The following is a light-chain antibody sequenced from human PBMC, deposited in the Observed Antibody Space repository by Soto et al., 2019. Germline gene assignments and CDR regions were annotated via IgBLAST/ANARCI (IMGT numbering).Light chain of an antibody. J-gene: IGLJ3*02. V-gene: IGLV1-40*01. CDR1: SSNIGAGYD. CDR3: AAWDNSLYGPV. CDR2: GNS. Sequence: QSVLTQPPSVSGAPGQRVTISCTGSSSNIGAGYDVHWYQQLPGTAPKLLIYGNSNRPSGVPDRFSGSKSGTSASLAITGLQAEDEADYYCAAWDNSLYGPVFGGGTKLTVL.